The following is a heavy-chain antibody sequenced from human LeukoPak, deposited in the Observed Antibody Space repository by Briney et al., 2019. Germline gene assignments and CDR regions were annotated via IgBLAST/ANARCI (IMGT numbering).Heavy chain of an antibody. J-gene: IGHJ6*02. CDR1: GFTFINYW. Sequence: GSLRLSCAASGFTFINYWMSWIRQPPGKGLEWIGEINHSGSTNYNPSLKSRVTISVDTSKNQFSLKLSSVTAADTAVYYCARVSVVHYDFWSGLRSLGMDVWGQGTTVTVSS. D-gene: IGHD3-3*01. CDR2: INHSGST. CDR3: ARVSVVHYDFWSGLRSLGMDV. V-gene: IGHV4-34*01.